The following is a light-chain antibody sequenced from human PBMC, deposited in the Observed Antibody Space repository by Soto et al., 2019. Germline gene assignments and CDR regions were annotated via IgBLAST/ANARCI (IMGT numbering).Light chain of an antibody. CDR3: QQYNNWPT. CDR2: GAS. V-gene: IGKV3-15*01. J-gene: IGKJ1*01. CDR1: QSVSSN. Sequence: EIVMTQSPATLSVSPGERATLSCRASQSVSSNLAWYQHKPGQAPRLLIYGASTRATGVTARFSGSGSGTEFTLTSISLQSEDFAVYFCQQYNNWPTFGQGTKVEIK.